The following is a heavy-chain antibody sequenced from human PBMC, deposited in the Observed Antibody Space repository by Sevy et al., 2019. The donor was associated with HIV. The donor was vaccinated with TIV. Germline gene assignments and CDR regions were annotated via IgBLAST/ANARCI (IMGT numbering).Heavy chain of an antibody. J-gene: IGHJ4*02. CDR1: GFNLNIYS. CDR3: AREGCTRPHDH. V-gene: IGHV3-23*01. D-gene: IGHD2-8*01. Sequence: GSLKLSCVASGFNLNIYSMSWVRQAPGKGPGWVSTLSFGCGRINHADSVQGRFTMSRDDSKKTVYLEMNSLRAEDTAVYYCAREGCTRPHDHWGQGTLVTVSS. CDR2: LSFGCGRI.